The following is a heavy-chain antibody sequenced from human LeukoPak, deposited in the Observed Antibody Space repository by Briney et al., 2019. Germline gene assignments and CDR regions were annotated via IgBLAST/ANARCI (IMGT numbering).Heavy chain of an antibody. V-gene: IGHV3-23*01. CDR3: AKDLRSTLWLPY. CDR2: ISGGGGST. J-gene: IGHJ4*02. CDR1: GFTFTTYA. D-gene: IGHD3-10*01. Sequence: GGSLRLSCAASGFTFTTYAMSWVRQAPGKGLEWVSAISGGGGSTYYADSVKGRFTISRDNSKNTLYLQMNSLRAEDTAVYYCAKDLRSTLWLPYWGQGTLVTVSS.